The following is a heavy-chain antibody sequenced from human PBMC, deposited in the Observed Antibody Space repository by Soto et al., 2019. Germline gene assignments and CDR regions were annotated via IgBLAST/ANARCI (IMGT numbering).Heavy chain of an antibody. CDR3: TRGYGDYVRDY. CDR1: GFTFSGSA. Sequence: EVQLVESGGGLVQPGESLKLSCAVSGFTFSGSAMHWVRQASGKGLEWVGRIRSKANNYATAYAASVKGRFTISRDDLKNTAYLQMNSLKSEDTAVYYCTRGYGDYVRDYWGQGTLVTVSS. V-gene: IGHV3-73*01. J-gene: IGHJ4*02. D-gene: IGHD4-17*01. CDR2: IRSKANNYAT.